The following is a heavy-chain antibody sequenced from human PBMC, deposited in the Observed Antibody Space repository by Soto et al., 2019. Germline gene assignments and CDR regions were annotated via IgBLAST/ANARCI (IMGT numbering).Heavy chain of an antibody. Sequence: SETLSLTCTVSGGSISSSSYYWGWIRQPPGKGLEWIGSIYYSGSTYYNPSLKSRVTISVDTSKNQFSLKLSSVTAADTAVYYCARHLTSYYYDSSGSYYFDDWGQGPLGTVSS. CDR1: GGSISSSSYY. CDR2: IYYSGST. V-gene: IGHV4-39*01. CDR3: ARHLTSYYYDSSGSYYFDD. D-gene: IGHD3-22*01. J-gene: IGHJ4*02.